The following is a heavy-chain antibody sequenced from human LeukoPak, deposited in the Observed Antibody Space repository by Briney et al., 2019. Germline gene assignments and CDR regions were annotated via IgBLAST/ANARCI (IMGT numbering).Heavy chain of an antibody. CDR3: AKDQYYAGAFDI. Sequence: GGSLRLSCAASGFTFSSYAMSWVRQAPGKGLEWVSAISGSGGSTYYADSVKGRFTISRDNSKNTLYLQTNSLRAEDTAVYYCAKDQYYAGAFDIWGQGTMVTVSS. CDR2: ISGSGGST. J-gene: IGHJ3*02. V-gene: IGHV3-23*01. CDR1: GFTFSSYA. D-gene: IGHD4-23*01.